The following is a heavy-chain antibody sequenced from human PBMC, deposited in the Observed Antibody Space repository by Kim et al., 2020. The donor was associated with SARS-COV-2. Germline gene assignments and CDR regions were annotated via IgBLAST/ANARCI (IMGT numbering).Heavy chain of an antibody. Sequence: SETLSLTCTVSGGSISSSSYYWGWIRQPPGKGLEWIGSIYYSGSTYYNPSLKSRVTISVDTSKNQFSLKLSSVTAADTAVYYCASPGGNYDYVWGSYRPLDYWGQGTLVTVSS. CDR3: ASPGGNYDYVWGSYRPLDY. V-gene: IGHV4-39*01. CDR2: IYYSGST. CDR1: GGSISSSSYY. D-gene: IGHD3-16*02. J-gene: IGHJ4*02.